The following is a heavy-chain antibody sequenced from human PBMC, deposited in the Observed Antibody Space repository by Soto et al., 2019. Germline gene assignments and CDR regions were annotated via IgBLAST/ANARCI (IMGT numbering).Heavy chain of an antibody. J-gene: IGHJ6*02. CDR2: ISSSGVNT. Sequence: PGGSLRLSCAASGFTFSRYSMNWVRQAPGKGLEWVSYISSSGVNTYYADFVKGRFTISRDNAQNSVFLEMNSLRDEDTAVYFCVRDHEYYYGSGTYDYYGMDVWGQGTTVTVSS. CDR1: GFTFSRYS. CDR3: VRDHEYYYGSGTYDYYGMDV. D-gene: IGHD3-10*01. V-gene: IGHV3-48*02.